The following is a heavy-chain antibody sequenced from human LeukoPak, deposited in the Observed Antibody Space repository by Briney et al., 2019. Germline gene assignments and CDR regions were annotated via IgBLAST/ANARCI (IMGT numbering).Heavy chain of an antibody. CDR2: ISGSGGST. Sequence: GGSLRLSCAASGFTFSSYAMSWVRQAPGKGLEWVSAISGSGGSTYYADSVKGRFTISRDNSKNTLYLQMNSLRAEDTAVYYCAKDDPNYDILTGYRRAIAFDIWGQGTMVTVSS. CDR1: GFTFSSYA. CDR3: AKDDPNYDILTGYRRAIAFDI. J-gene: IGHJ3*02. D-gene: IGHD3-9*01. V-gene: IGHV3-23*01.